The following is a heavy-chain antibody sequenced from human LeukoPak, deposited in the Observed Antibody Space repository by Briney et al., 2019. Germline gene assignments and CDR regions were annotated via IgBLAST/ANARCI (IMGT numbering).Heavy chain of an antibody. CDR2: INHSGST. CDR1: GGSFSGYY. CDR3: ARGPIITGALDY. V-gene: IGHV4-34*01. D-gene: IGHD1-20*01. J-gene: IGHJ4*02. Sequence: SETLSLTCAVYGGSFSGYYWSWIRQPPGKGLEWIGEINHSGSTNYNPSLKSRVTISVDTSKNQFSLKLSSVTAADTAVYYCARGPIITGALDYWGQGTLVTVSS.